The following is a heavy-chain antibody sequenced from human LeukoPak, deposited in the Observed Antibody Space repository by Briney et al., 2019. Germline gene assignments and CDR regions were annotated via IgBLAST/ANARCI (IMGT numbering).Heavy chain of an antibody. CDR3: ASGRQLGY. V-gene: IGHV3-7*01. CDR1: GFTFSSYG. J-gene: IGHJ4*02. CDR2: IKQDGSEK. Sequence: PGRSLRLSCAASGFTFSSYGMHWVRQAPGKGLEWVANIKQDGSEKYYVDSVKGRFTISRDNAKNSLYLQMNNLRAEDTALYYCASGRQLGYWGQGTLVTVSS. D-gene: IGHD3-16*01.